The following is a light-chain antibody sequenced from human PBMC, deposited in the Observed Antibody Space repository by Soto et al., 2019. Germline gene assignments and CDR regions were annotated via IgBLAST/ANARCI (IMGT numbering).Light chain of an antibody. CDR3: QQYGSSPSIT. V-gene: IGKV3-20*01. CDR1: QSISSN. J-gene: IGKJ5*01. Sequence: EIVMTQSPATLSVSPGERATLSCRASQSISSNLAWYQQKPGQAPRLLIYGASSRATGIPDRFSGSGSGTDFTLTISRLEPEDFAVYYCQQYGSSPSITFGQGTRWRL. CDR2: GAS.